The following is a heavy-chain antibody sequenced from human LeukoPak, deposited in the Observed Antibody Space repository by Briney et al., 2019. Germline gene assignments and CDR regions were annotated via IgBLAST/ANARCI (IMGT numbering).Heavy chain of an antibody. CDR2: ISGSGGST. CDR1: GFIFRNYG. J-gene: IGHJ4*02. V-gene: IGHV3-23*01. CDR3: AKGGGGNTYYYDSSGYYSDY. Sequence: GGSLRLSCAASGFIFRNYGMNWVRQAPGKGLEWVSAISGSGGSTYYADSVKGRFTISRDNSKNTLYLQMNSLRAEDTAVYYCAKGGGGNTYYYDSSGYYSDYWGQGTLVTVSS. D-gene: IGHD3-22*01.